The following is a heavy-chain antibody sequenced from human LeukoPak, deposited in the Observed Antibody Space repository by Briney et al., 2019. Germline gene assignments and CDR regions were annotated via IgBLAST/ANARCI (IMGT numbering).Heavy chain of an antibody. V-gene: IGHV3-7*01. CDR3: ARALDSGSSRYQAFEE. D-gene: IGHD2-15*01. CDR1: GFTFSNYW. CDR2: IKQDESEK. J-gene: IGHJ4*02. Sequence: GGSLRLSCSASGFTFSNYWMSWVRQAPGKGLEWVANIKQDESEKYYVDSVKGRFTISRDNARSSLYLQMNSLRAEDTAVYYCARALDSGSSRYQAFEEWGQGTLVTVSS.